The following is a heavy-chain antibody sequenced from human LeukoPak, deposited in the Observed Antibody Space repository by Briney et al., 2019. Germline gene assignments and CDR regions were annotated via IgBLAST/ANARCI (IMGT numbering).Heavy chain of an antibody. D-gene: IGHD1-1*01. CDR2: ISGSGINT. CDR3: AKDWKFIR. Sequence: GSLLLSCAASGFPFSDFALNWVRPAPGEGLEWVSVISGSGINTYYADSVQGRFTISRDNSKSTRYLQMSVLRAEDSAVYYCAKDWKFIRWGQGTLVTVSS. V-gene: IGHV3-23*01. CDR1: GFPFSDFA. J-gene: IGHJ4*02.